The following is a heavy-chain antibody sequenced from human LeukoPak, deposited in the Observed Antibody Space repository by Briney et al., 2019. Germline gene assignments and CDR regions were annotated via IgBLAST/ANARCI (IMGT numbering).Heavy chain of an antibody. J-gene: IGHJ4*02. CDR2: INGDGGSR. D-gene: IGHD6-6*01. Sequence: GGSLRLSCAASGFTFSTYWMHWVRQAPGKGLVWVSRINGDGGSRNYADSVKGRFTISRDNAKNTLYLQMNSPRAEDTAVYYCASASSHSIAAGVDYWGQGTLVNVSS. CDR1: GFTFSTYW. V-gene: IGHV3-74*01. CDR3: ASASSHSIAAGVDY.